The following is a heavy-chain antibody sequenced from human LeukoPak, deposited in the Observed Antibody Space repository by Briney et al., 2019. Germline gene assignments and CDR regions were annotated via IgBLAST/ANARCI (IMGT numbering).Heavy chain of an antibody. CDR3: ARHGRDYVWGSYRYTSWYFDY. CDR1: GGSISSGGYS. CDR2: IYHSGST. J-gene: IGHJ4*02. D-gene: IGHD3-16*02. Sequence: PSETLSLTCAVSGGSISSGGYSWSWIRQPPGTGLEWIGYIYHSGSTYYNPSLKSRVTISVDTSKNQFSLKLSSVTAADTAVYYCARHGRDYVWGSYRYTSWYFDYWGQGTLVTVSS. V-gene: IGHV4-30-2*01.